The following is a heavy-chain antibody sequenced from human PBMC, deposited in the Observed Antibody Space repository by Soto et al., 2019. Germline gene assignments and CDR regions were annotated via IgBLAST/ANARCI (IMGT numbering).Heavy chain of an antibody. J-gene: IGHJ4*02. CDR1: GFIFDEFA. CDR2: ISWDSGSI. Sequence: EVHLVESGGGLVQPGRSLRLSCVASGFIFDEFAIHWVRQAPGKGLEWVSGISWDSGSINYADSVRGRFTTSRDNATISLYLLLTCLGSDDTAFYYCANIVTRHSLFPVFDQWCQGALVTVSS. D-gene: IGHD2-21*01. CDR3: ANIVTRHSLFPVFDQ. V-gene: IGHV3-9*01.